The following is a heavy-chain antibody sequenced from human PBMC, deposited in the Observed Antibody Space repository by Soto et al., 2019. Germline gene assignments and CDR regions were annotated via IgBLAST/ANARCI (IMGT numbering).Heavy chain of an antibody. D-gene: IGHD2-2*01. Sequence: GGSLRLSCSASGFTFSSYAMHWVRQAPGKGLEYVSAISSNGGSTYYADSVKGRFTISRDNSKNTLYLQMSSLRAEDTAVYYCVKGGRHIVVVPAAMRTGFGWFDPWGQGTLVTVSS. J-gene: IGHJ5*02. V-gene: IGHV3-64D*08. CDR2: ISSNGGST. CDR1: GFTFSSYA. CDR3: VKGGRHIVVVPAAMRTGFGWFDP.